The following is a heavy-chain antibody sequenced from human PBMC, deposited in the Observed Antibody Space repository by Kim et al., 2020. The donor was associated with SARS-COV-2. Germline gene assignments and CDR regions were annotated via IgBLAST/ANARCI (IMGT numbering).Heavy chain of an antibody. CDR1: GYTFTSYG. CDR2: ISTYSGNT. Sequence: ASVKVSCKASGYTFTSYGVTWVRQAPGQGLEWMGWISTYSGNTNYAQKLQGRVTMTTDTSTTTAYMELRSLRSDDTAVYFCAREGGAYAIDYWGQGTLVTVSS. V-gene: IGHV1-18*01. J-gene: IGHJ4*02. D-gene: IGHD5-12*01. CDR3: AREGGAYAIDY.